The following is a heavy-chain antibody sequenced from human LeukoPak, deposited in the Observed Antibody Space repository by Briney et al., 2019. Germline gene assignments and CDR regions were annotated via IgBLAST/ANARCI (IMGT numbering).Heavy chain of an antibody. J-gene: IGHJ4*02. V-gene: IGHV4-30-2*01. CDR3: AREPYFEPFDY. Sequence: KSSQTLSLTCTVSGGSISSGGYYWSWIRQPPGKGLEWIGYIYHSGSTYYNPSLKSRVTISVDRSKNQFSLKLSSVTAADTAVYYCAREPYFEPFDYWGQGTLVTVSS. CDR2: IYHSGST. CDR1: GGSISSGGYY. D-gene: IGHD2/OR15-2a*01.